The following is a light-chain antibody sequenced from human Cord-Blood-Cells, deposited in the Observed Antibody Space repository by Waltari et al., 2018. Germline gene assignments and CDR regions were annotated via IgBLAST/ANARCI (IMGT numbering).Light chain of an antibody. Sequence: QSALTQPASVSGSPGQSLTISCTGTSSDVGGYNNVSWYQQHPGNAPRRMIYDVSNRPSGVSNRFSGSKSGNAASLTISGLQAEDEADYYCSSYTSSSTLVFGGGTKLTVL. V-gene: IGLV2-14*01. CDR2: DVS. J-gene: IGLJ3*02. CDR1: SSDVGGYNN. CDR3: SSYTSSSTLV.